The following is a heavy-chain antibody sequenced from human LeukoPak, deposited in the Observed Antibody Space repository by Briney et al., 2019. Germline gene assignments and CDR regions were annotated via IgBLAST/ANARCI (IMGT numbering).Heavy chain of an antibody. D-gene: IGHD2-21*01. CDR1: GGSFSNNY. CDR2: INHSGTT. V-gene: IGHV4-34*01. J-gene: IGHJ3*01. Sequence: PSETLSLTCTFSGGSFSNNYWSWIRQPPGEGLEWIGEINHSGTTNYNPSLESRLTISVDASKRQFSLKLRSVTAADTAFYYCANHVVGPQGTDDAFDLWGQGTKVTVSS. CDR3: ANHVVGPQGTDDAFDL.